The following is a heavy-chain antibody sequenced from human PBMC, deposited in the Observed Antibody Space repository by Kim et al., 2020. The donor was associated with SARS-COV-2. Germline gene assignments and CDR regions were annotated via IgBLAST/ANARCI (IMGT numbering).Heavy chain of an antibody. Sequence: ADHVKGRLPISRDNSKNTLYLQMNSLRAEDTAVYYCARDRYGARSYSMDVWGKGTTVTVSS. CDR3: ARDRYGARSYSMDV. J-gene: IGHJ6*03. D-gene: IGHD4-17*01. V-gene: IGHV3-33*01.